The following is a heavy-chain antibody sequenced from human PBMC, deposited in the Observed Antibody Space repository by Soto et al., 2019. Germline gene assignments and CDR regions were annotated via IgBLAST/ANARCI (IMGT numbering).Heavy chain of an antibody. CDR2: ISYDGSNK. D-gene: IGHD2-2*01. Sequence: GGSLRLSCAASGFTFSSYAMHWVRQAPGKGLEWVAVISYDGSNKYYADSVKGRFTISRDNSKNTLYLQMNSLRAEDTAVYYCARDQVLGYCSSTSCSGFDPWGQGTLVTVSS. V-gene: IGHV3-30-3*01. J-gene: IGHJ5*02. CDR1: GFTFSSYA. CDR3: ARDQVLGYCSSTSCSGFDP.